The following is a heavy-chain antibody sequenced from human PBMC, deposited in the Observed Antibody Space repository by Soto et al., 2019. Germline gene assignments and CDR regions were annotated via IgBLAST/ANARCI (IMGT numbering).Heavy chain of an antibody. D-gene: IGHD2-2*01. CDR2: ISAYNGNT. Sequence: GASVKVSCKASGYTFTSYGISWVRQAPGQGLEWMGWISAYNGNTNYAQKLQGRVTMTTDTSTSTAYMELRSLRSDDTAVYYCASGVSVVVPAAHGPYSYYGMDVWGQGTTVTVSS. V-gene: IGHV1-18*01. CDR1: GYTFTSYG. J-gene: IGHJ6*02. CDR3: ASGVSVVVPAAHGPYSYYGMDV.